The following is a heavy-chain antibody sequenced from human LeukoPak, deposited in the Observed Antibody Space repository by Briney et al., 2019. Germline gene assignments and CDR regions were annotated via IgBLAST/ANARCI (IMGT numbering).Heavy chain of an antibody. CDR2: ISSSGSTI. V-gene: IGHV3-48*03. CDR3: ARGSEADYGDLTRSY. CDR1: GFTFSSYE. D-gene: IGHD4-17*01. Sequence: GGSLRLSCAASGFTFSSYETNWVRQAPGKGLEWVSYISSSGSTIYYADSVKGRFTISRDNAKNSLYLQMNSLRAEDTAVYYCARGSEADYGDLTRSYWGQGTLVTVSS. J-gene: IGHJ4*02.